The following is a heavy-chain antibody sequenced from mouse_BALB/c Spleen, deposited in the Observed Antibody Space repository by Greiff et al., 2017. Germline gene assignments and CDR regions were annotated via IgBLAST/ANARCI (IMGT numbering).Heavy chain of an antibody. Sequence: EVQLQQSGPGLVKPSQSLSLTCTVTGYSITSDYAWNWIRQFPGNKLEWMGYISYSGSTSYNPSLKSRISITRDTSKNQFFLQLNSVTTEDTATYYCARLEREGAWFAYWGQGTLVTVSA. CDR2: ISYSGST. J-gene: IGHJ3*01. CDR1: GYSITSDYA. V-gene: IGHV3-2*02. CDR3: ARLEREGAWFAY.